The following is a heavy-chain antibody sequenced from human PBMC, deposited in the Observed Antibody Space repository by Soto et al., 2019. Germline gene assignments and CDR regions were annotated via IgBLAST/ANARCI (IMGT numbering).Heavy chain of an antibody. Sequence: SVTLSLTCAVSGGSISSGGYSWSWIRQPPGKGLEWIGYIYHSGSTYYNPSLKSRVTISVDRSKNQFSLKLSSVTAADTAVYYCAGGIAARPLGYWGQGTLVTVSS. V-gene: IGHV4-30-2*01. CDR1: GGSISSGGYS. CDR3: AGGIAARPLGY. J-gene: IGHJ4*02. D-gene: IGHD6-6*01. CDR2: IYHSGST.